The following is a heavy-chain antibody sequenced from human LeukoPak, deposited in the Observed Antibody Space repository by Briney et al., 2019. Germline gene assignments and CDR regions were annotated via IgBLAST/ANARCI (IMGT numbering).Heavy chain of an antibody. CDR3: ARVEAVAGTWGGLDP. J-gene: IGHJ5*02. V-gene: IGHV3-21*01. CDR1: GFTFSSYS. CDR2: ISSSSSYI. Sequence: GRSLRLSCAASGFTFSSYSMNWVRQAPGKGLEWVSSISSSSSYIYYADSVKGRFTISRDNAKNSLYLQMNSLRAEDTAVYYCARVEAVAGTWGGLDPWGQGTLVTVSS. D-gene: IGHD6-19*01.